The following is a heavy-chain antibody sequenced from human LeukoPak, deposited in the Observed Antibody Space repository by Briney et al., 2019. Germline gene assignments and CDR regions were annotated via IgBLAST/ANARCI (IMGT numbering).Heavy chain of an antibody. V-gene: IGHV3-23*01. D-gene: IGHD6-13*01. J-gene: IGHJ5*02. CDR2: ISGSGGST. Sequence: GGSLRLSCVVSGFTFSSYAMSWVRQAPGKGLEWVSGISGSGGSTYYADSVKGRFTISRDNTKNTLYLQMNSLRAEDTAVYYCAKTVAAAGTWGQGTLVTVSS. CDR3: AKTVAAAGT. CDR1: GFTFSSYA.